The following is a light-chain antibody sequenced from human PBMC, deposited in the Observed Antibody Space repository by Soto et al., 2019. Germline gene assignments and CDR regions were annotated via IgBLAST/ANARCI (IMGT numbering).Light chain of an antibody. CDR1: SGNIASSY. V-gene: IGLV6-57*04. CDR3: QSHHSSSLVI. J-gene: IGLJ2*01. CDR2: DDK. Sequence: KFMLTQPHSVSESPGKTVTISCTRNSGNIASSYVQWFQQSPGSAPTTVIYDDKQRPSGVPDRFSGSIDSSSNSASLTISGLQTEDEADYYCQSHHSSSLVIFGGGTKLTVL.